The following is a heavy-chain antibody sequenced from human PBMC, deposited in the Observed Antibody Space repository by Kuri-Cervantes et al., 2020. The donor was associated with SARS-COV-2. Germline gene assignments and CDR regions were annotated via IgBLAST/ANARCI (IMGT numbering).Heavy chain of an antibody. CDR2: IKQDGSEK. CDR1: GFTFSSYW. Sequence: GESLKISCAASGFTFSSYWMSWVRQAPGKGLEWVANIKQDGSEKNYVDSVKGRFTISRDNAKNSLYLQTNSLRVEDTAVYHCAKSGRQYDVWGQGTMVTVSS. D-gene: IGHD3-10*01. V-gene: IGHV3-7*01. CDR3: AKSGRQYDV. J-gene: IGHJ3*01.